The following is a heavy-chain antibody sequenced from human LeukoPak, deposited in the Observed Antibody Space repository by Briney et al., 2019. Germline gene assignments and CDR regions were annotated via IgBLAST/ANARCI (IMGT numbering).Heavy chain of an antibody. CDR2: INTNTGNP. CDR3: ARGVKGHAFDI. J-gene: IGHJ3*02. D-gene: IGHD2-21*01. CDR1: GYTFTSYG. V-gene: IGHV7-4-1*02. Sequence: GASVKVSCKASGYTFTSYGISWVRQAPGQGLEWMGWINTNTGNPTYAQGFTGRFVFSLGTSVSTAYLQISSLKAEDTAVYYCARGVKGHAFDIWGQGTMVTVSS.